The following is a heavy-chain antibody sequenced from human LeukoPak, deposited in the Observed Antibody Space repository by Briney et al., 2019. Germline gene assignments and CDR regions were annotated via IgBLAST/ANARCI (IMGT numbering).Heavy chain of an antibody. V-gene: IGHV3-30*04. Sequence: GGSLRLSCAASGFTFRSYAMNWARQAPGKGLEWVAVISYDGSNKYYADSVKGRFTISRDNSKNTLYLQMNSLRAEDTAVYYCARDLFSYFDYWGQGTLVTVSS. CDR3: ARDLFSYFDY. CDR1: GFTFRSYA. D-gene: IGHD2-21*01. J-gene: IGHJ4*02. CDR2: ISYDGSNK.